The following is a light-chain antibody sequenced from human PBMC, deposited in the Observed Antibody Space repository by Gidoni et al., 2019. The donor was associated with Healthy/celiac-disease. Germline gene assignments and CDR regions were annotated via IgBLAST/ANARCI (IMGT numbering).Light chain of an antibody. Sequence: SVLTQPPSVSGAPVQRVTISCTGSSSNIGAGYDVHWYQQLPGTAPKLLIYGNSNRPSGVPDRFSGSKSGTSASLAITGLQAEDEADYYCQSYDSSLSGWVFGGGTKLTVL. J-gene: IGLJ3*02. V-gene: IGLV1-40*01. CDR2: GNS. CDR1: SSNIGAGYD. CDR3: QSYDSSLSGWV.